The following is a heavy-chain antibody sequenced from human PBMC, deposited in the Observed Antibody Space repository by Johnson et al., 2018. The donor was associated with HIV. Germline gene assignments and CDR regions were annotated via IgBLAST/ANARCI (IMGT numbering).Heavy chain of an antibody. J-gene: IGHJ3*02. D-gene: IGHD6-19*01. CDR3: ARPVAGMNDAFDI. V-gene: IGHV3-30*03. CDR2: ISYDGSNK. CDR1: GFTLSHYG. Sequence: VHLVESGGGVVQPGRSLRLSCAASGFTLSHYGMHWVRQAPGKGPEWVALISYDGSNKYYADSVKGRFTISRDNSKNTLYLQMNSLRAEDTAVYYCARPVAGMNDAFDIWGQGTMVTVSS.